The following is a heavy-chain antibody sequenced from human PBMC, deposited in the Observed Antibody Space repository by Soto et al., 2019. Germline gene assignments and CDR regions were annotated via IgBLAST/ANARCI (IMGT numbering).Heavy chain of an antibody. Sequence: GESLKISCKGSGYSFTSYWIGGVRRVPGKGLEWMGIIYPGDSDTRYSPSFQGQVTISADKSISTAYLQWSSLKASDTAMYYCARLVGAFYYYYGMDVWGQGTTVTVSS. CDR2: IYPGDSDT. J-gene: IGHJ6*02. CDR3: ARLVGAFYYYYGMDV. V-gene: IGHV5-51*01. CDR1: GYSFTSYW. D-gene: IGHD1-26*01.